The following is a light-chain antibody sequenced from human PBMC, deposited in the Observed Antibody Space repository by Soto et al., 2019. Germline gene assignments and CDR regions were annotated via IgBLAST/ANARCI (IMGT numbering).Light chain of an antibody. CDR3: MQPLQSWT. CDR2: LGS. J-gene: IGKJ1*01. Sequence: DIVVTQSPLSLPVTPGEPASISCRSSQILLHSNGYNYLDWYLQKPGQSPQLLIYLGSNRASGVPDRFSGSGSGTDFTLKISRVEAEDVGVYYCMQPLQSWTFGQGTKVDI. V-gene: IGKV2-28*01. CDR1: QILLHSNGYNY.